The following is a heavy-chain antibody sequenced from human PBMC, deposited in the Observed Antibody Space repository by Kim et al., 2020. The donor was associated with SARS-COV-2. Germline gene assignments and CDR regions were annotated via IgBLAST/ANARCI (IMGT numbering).Heavy chain of an antibody. CDR3: ARDNSGSSSSDHFDC. V-gene: IGHV3-11*06. J-gene: IGHJ4*02. Sequence: SVKGRFTISRDNAKNSLYLQMNGLRAEDTALYYCARDNSGSSSSDHFDCWGQGTLVTVSS. D-gene: IGHD6-6*01.